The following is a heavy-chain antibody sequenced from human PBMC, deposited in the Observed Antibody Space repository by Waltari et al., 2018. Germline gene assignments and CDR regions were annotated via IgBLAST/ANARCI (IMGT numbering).Heavy chain of an antibody. J-gene: IGHJ4*02. CDR2: ISWSSVSI. V-gene: IGHV3-9*01. CDR1: GFIFDDYA. CDR3: AKDMGPATGGAFDY. D-gene: IGHD7-27*01. Sequence: EVQLVESGGGLVQPGRSLRLSCAASGFIFDDYAMHWVRQAPGKGLEWVSGISWSSVSIGYADSVKGRFTISRDNAKNSLYLQMNSLRAEDTALYYCAKDMGPATGGAFDYWGQGTLVTVSS.